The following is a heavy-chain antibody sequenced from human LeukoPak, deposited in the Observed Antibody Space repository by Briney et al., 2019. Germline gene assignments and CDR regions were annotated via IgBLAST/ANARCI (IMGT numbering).Heavy chain of an antibody. CDR3: AKGPRLGAFDI. CDR2: ISYDGSNK. D-gene: IGHD3-16*01. Sequence: PGRSLRLSCAASGFTFSSYGVHWVRQAPGKGLEWVAVISYDGSNKYYADSVKGRFTISRDNSKNTLYLQMNSLRAEDTAVYYCAKGPRLGAFDIWGQGTMVTVSS. CDR1: GFTFSSYG. V-gene: IGHV3-30*18. J-gene: IGHJ3*02.